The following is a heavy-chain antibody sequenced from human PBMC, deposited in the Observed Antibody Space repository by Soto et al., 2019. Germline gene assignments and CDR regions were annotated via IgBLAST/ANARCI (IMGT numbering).Heavy chain of an antibody. D-gene: IGHD6-13*01. V-gene: IGHV3-30-3*01. Sequence: GGSLRLSCAASGFTFSSYAMHWVRQAPGKGLEWVAVISYDGSNKYYADSVKGRFTISRDNSKNTLYLQMNSLRAEDTAVYYCARDLGHYSSSSPGYYGMDVWGQGTTVTVSS. CDR2: ISYDGSNK. CDR1: GFTFSSYA. J-gene: IGHJ6*02. CDR3: ARDLGHYSSSSPGYYGMDV.